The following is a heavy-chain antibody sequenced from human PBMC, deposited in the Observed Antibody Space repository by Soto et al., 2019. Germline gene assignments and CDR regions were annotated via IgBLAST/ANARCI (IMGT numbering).Heavy chain of an antibody. J-gene: IGHJ4*02. V-gene: IGHV4-39*01. Sequence: QLQLQESGRGLVKPSETLSLTCTVSGGSIRSSNHYWGWIRQPPGKGLEWTGSIHYSGSTYFNPSLKSRVTVSVDASKNQFSLRLTSLTAADTAVYYCARHNPTSGVFGIVISLGYWGQGTLVTVSS. D-gene: IGHD3-3*01. CDR1: GGSIRSSNHY. CDR3: ARHNPTSGVFGIVISLGY. CDR2: IHYSGST.